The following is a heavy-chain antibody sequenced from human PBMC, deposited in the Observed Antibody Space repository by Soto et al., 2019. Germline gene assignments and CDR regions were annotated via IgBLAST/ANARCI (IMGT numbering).Heavy chain of an antibody. CDR1: GGTISSYY. CDR2: IYYSGST. V-gene: IGHV4-59*08. J-gene: IGHJ6*03. Sequence: PSETLSLTCTVSGGTISSYYWSWIRQPPGKGLEWIGYIYYSGSTNYNPSLKSRVTISVDTSKNQFSLKLSSVTAADTAVYYCARRSHLWLPDYYYCYYLDVWGKGTTVTVSS. D-gene: IGHD5-18*01. CDR3: ARRSHLWLPDYYYCYYLDV.